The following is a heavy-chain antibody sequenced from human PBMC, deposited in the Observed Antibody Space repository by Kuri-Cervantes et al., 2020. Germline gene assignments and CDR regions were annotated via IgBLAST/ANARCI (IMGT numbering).Heavy chain of an antibody. CDR3: ARAPHCSSTSCSGDYFDY. CDR1: GGSISSSSYY. D-gene: IGHD2-2*01. V-gene: IGHV4-39*07. CDR2: IYYSGST. J-gene: IGHJ4*02. Sequence: GSLRLSCTVSGGSISSSSYYWGWIRQPPGKGLEWIGSIYYSGSTYYNPSLKSRVTISGDTSKNQFSLKLSSVTAADTAVYYCARAPHCSSTSCSGDYFDYWGQGTLVTVSS.